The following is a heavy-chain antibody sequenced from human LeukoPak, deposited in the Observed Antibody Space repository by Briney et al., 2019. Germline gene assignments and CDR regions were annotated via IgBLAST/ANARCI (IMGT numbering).Heavy chain of an antibody. J-gene: IGHJ6*03. CDR2: ISSNGGST. V-gene: IGHV3-64*01. Sequence: GGSLRLSCAASGFTFSSYAMHWVRQAPGKGLEYVSAISSNGGSTYYANSVKGRFTISRDNSKNTLYLQMGSLRAEDMAVYYCARAEGFYYYYMDVWGKGTTVTVSS. CDR3: ARAEGFYYYYMDV. CDR1: GFTFSSYA.